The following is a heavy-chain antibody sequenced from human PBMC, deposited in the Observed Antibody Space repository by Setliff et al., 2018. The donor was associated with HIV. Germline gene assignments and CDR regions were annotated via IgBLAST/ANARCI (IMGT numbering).Heavy chain of an antibody. CDR2: ISTSGST. CDR1: GASISTYS. J-gene: IGHJ2*01. Sequence: SETLSLTCIVSGASISTYSWSWIRQSPGKGLECIGYISTSGSTNYNPSLKSRVTISLDTSKIQFSLKLTSVTAADTAVYYCARHPDSGFYYSPLLNNWYFDLWGPGTLVTSPQ. CDR3: ARHPDSGFYYSPLLNNWYFDL. V-gene: IGHV4-4*09. D-gene: IGHD3-22*01.